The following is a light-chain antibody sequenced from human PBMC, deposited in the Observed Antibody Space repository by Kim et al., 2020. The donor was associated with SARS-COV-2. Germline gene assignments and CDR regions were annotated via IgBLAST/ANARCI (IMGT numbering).Light chain of an antibody. J-gene: IGLJ2*01. CDR2: VGTGGIVG. CDR3: GADHGGGNFV. Sequence: QLVLTQPPSASASLGASVTLTCTLSSGYNNHKVDWYQQRPGKGPRFVMRVGTGGIVGSKGDGIPDRFSVLGSGLNRYLTIKNIQEEDESDYHCGADHGGGNFVFGGGTRLTVL. CDR1: SGYNNHK. V-gene: IGLV9-49*01.